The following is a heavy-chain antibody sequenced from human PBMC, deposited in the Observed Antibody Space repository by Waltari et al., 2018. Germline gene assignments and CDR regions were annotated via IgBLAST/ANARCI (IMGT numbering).Heavy chain of an antibody. CDR3: ARDRGRGLYLDS. CDR2: VHGSGRT. Sequence: QLQSQESGPGLVKPSGTLSLTCAVSGDSVSNSYLWNWVRQAPGKGLEWIGQVHGSGRTNYNPSFASRVTVARDTYNNQFSLRLTSATAADTAVYYCARDRGRGLYLDSWGPGTLVTVSP. V-gene: IGHV4-4*02. D-gene: IGHD2-15*01. CDR1: GDSVSNSYL. J-gene: IGHJ4*02.